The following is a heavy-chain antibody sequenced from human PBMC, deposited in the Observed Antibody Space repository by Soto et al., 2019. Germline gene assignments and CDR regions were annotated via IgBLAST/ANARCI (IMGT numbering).Heavy chain of an antibody. CDR2: ISGSGGST. V-gene: IGHV3-23*01. Sequence: PGGSLRLSCAASGFTFSSYAMSWVRQAPGKGLEWVSAISGSGGSTYYADSVKGRFTISRDNSKNTLYLQMNSLRAEDTAVYYCAKALRMTYDILTVPIGASYFDFWGQGTLLTVS. J-gene: IGHJ4*02. CDR3: AKALRMTYDILTVPIGASYFDF. CDR1: GFTFSSYA. D-gene: IGHD3-9*01.